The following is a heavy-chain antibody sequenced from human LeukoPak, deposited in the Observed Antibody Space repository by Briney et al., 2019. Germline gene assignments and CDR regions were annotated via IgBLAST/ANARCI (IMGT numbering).Heavy chain of an antibody. CDR2: NSGSSSTI. CDR1: GILFRRYS. J-gene: IGHJ4*02. D-gene: IGHD2-21*02. CDR3: ARELDYCGGDCYYDY. V-gene: IGHV3-48*02. Sequence: GQSLRLSCADPGILFRRYSLRGVCQAPGKGPGKVSYNSGSSSTIYYAGSVKGRFTISRDNAKNSLYLQMNSLRDEDTAVYYCARELDYCGGDCYYDYWGQGTLVTVSS.